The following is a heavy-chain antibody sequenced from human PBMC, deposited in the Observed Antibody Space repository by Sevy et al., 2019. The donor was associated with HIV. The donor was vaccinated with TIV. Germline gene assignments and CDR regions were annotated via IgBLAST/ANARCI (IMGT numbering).Heavy chain of an antibody. J-gene: IGHJ6*02. V-gene: IGHV3-49*04. CDR2: IRSKAYGGKT. D-gene: IGHD1-7*01. CDR3: TRDGTGTRYYYGMDV. CDR1: GFTFGDYA. Sequence: GGSLRLSCTASGFTFGDYAMSWVRQAPGKGLEWVGFIRSKAYGGKTEDAASVKGRFTISIDDSKSIAYLQMNSLKTEDTAVYYCTRDGTGTRYYYGMDVWGQGTTVTVSS.